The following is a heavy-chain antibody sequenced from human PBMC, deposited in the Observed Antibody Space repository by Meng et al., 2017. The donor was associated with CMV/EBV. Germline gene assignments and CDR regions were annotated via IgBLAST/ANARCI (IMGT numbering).Heavy chain of an antibody. CDR3: ARYAVVTASDY. CDR1: GFTFSSYW. J-gene: IGHJ4*02. V-gene: IGHV3-74*01. D-gene: IGHD2-21*02. Sequence: SCATSGFTFSSYWMHWVRQAPGKGLEWVSRIRGDGHYTSYADSVKGRFTISRDNAKNILYLQMNSLRAEDTAVYYCARYAVVTASDYWGQGTLVTVSS. CDR2: IRGDGHYT.